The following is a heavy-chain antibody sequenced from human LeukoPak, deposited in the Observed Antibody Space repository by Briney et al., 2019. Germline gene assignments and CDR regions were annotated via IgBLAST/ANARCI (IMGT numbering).Heavy chain of an antibody. J-gene: IGHJ6*03. CDR2: LYSSATT. V-gene: IGHV3-53*01. Sequence: GGSLRLSCAASGLTVSSNYMTWVRQAPGKGLEWVSILYSSATTYYADSVTGRFTISRDNSKNTLYLQMNSLRAEDTAVYYCARTYYYYYYMDVWGKGTTVTVSS. CDR1: GLTVSSNY. CDR3: ARTYYYYYYMDV.